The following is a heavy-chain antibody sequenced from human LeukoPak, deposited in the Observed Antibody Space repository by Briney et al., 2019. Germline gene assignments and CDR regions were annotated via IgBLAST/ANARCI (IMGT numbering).Heavy chain of an antibody. CDR3: ARIASDSSYWYHFDY. V-gene: IGHV3-48*01. J-gene: IGHJ4*02. Sequence: PGGSLRLSCAASGFTFSSYSMNWVRQAPGKGLEWVSYISSSSKTIYYADSVKGRFTISRDTSKNTLNLQMNSLRAEDTAVYYCARIASDSSYWYHFDYWGQGTLVTVSS. CDR2: ISSSSKTI. CDR1: GFTFSSYS. D-gene: IGHD6-19*01.